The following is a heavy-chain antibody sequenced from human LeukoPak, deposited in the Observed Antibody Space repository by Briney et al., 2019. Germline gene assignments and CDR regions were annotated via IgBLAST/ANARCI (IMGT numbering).Heavy chain of an antibody. V-gene: IGHV3-21*01. CDR2: ISSSSYI. Sequence: GGSLRLSCAASGFTFSSYSMNWVRQAPGKGLEWVSSISSSSYIYYADSVKGRFTISRDNAKNSLYLQMNSLRAEDTAVYYCARAMVRGPTSPYYWGQGTLVTVSS. J-gene: IGHJ4*02. D-gene: IGHD3-10*01. CDR1: GFTFSSYS. CDR3: ARAMVRGPTSPYY.